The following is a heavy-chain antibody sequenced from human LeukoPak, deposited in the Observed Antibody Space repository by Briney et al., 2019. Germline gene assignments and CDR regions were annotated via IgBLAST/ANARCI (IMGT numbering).Heavy chain of an antibody. CDR3: AKDRRSGWFGEFDP. D-gene: IGHD3-10*01. CDR1: GFTFSSHT. J-gene: IGHJ5*02. V-gene: IGHV3-23*01. CDR2: ISGSGDGT. Sequence: PGGSLRLSCAASGFTFSSHTMTWVRQAPGKGLEWVSSISGSGDGTYYAGSVKGRFTISRDNSKNTLYLQMDSLRVEDTAIYYCAKDRRSGWFGEFDPWGQGTLVTVSS.